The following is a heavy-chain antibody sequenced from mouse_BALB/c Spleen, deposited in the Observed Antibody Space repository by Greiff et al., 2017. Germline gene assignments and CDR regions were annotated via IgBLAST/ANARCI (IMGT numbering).Heavy chain of an antibody. V-gene: IGHV5-12-1*01. Sequence: EVQRVESGGGLVKPGGSLKLSCAASGFAFSSYDMSWVRQTPEKRLEWVAYISSGGGSTYYPDTVKGRFTISRDNAKNTLYLQMSSLKSEDTAMYYCARHHPDGYFSMDYWGQGTSVTVSS. CDR3: ARHHPDGYFSMDY. J-gene: IGHJ4*01. CDR1: GFAFSSYD. D-gene: IGHD2-3*01. CDR2: ISSGGGST.